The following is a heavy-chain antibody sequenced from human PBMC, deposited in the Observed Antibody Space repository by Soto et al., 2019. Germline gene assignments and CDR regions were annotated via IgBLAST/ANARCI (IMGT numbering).Heavy chain of an antibody. V-gene: IGHV4-39*01. CDR1: GGSISSSSYY. J-gene: IGHJ4*02. CDR3: ASTTPGIAAAGTIFLFDY. D-gene: IGHD6-13*01. CDR2: IYYSGST. Sequence: SETLSLTCTVSGGSISSSSYYWGWIRQPPGKGLEGIGSIYYSGSTNYNPSLKSRFTISVDTSKNQFSLKLSSVTAADTAVYYCASTTPGIAAAGTIFLFDYWGQGTLVTVSS.